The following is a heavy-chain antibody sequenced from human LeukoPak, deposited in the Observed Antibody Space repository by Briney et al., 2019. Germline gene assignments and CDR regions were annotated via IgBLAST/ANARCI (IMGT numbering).Heavy chain of an antibody. J-gene: IGHJ5*02. V-gene: IGHV3-7*01. CDR1: GFTFSSYW. D-gene: IGHD3-10*01. CDR3: ARRSDYYGSGSYYKEVWFDP. CDR2: IKQDGSEK. Sequence: PGGSLRLSCAASGFTFSSYWMSWVRQAPGKGLEWVANIKQDGSEKYYVDSVKGRFTISRDNAKNSLYLQMNSLRAEDTAVYYCARRSDYYGSGSYYKEVWFDPWGQGTLVTVSS.